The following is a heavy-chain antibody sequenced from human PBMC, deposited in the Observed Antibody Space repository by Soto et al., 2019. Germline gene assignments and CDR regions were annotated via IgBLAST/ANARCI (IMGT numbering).Heavy chain of an antibody. CDR2: IYYIGST. V-gene: IGHV4-61*08. J-gene: IGHJ4*02. CDR3: ARGRGDTAMAWYY. D-gene: IGHD5-18*01. Sequence: SETLSLTCTVSGGSISSGGYYWSWIRQHPGKGLEWIGYIYYIGSTYYNPSLKSRVTISVDTSKNQFSLKLSSVTAADTAVYYCARGRGDTAMAWYYWGQGTLVTVSS. CDR1: GGSISSGGYY.